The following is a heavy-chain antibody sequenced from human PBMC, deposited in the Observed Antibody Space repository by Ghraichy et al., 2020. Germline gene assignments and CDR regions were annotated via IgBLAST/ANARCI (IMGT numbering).Heavy chain of an antibody. CDR2: ISYDGSNK. J-gene: IGHJ4*02. CDR1: GFTFSSYG. V-gene: IGHV3-30*18. Sequence: GSLRLSCAASGFTFSSYGMHWVRQAPGKGLEWVAVISYDGSNKYYADSVKGRFTISRDNSKNTLYLQMNSLRAEDTAVYYCANLRLDYWGQGTLVTVSS. CDR3: ANLRLDY. D-gene: IGHD3-16*01.